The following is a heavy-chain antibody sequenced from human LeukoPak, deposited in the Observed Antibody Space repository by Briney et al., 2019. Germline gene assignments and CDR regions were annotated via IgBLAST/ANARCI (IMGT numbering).Heavy chain of an antibody. J-gene: IGHJ4*02. CDR3: ARDLRYYGSGSYYAEWVRTYYFDY. Sequence: GGSLRLSCAASGFTFSSYSMNWVRQAPGKGLEWVSSISSSSSYIYYADSVRGRFTISRDNAKNSLYLQMNSLRAEDTAVYYCARDLRYYGSGSYYAEWVRTYYFDYWGQGTLVTVSS. CDR1: GFTFSSYS. CDR2: ISSSSSYI. D-gene: IGHD3-10*01. V-gene: IGHV3-21*01.